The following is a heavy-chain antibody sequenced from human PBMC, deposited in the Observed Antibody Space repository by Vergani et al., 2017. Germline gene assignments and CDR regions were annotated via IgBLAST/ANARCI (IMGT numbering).Heavy chain of an antibody. V-gene: IGHV4-59*08. CDR2: IYYSGST. Sequence: QVQLQESGPGLVKPSETLSLTCTVPGGSISSYYWSWIRQPPGKGLEWIGYIYYSGSTNYNPSLKSGVTISVDTSKNQFSLKLSSGTAAETAVYYCAGSSSWYGKYLQHGGQGTLVTVSS. D-gene: IGHD6-13*01. J-gene: IGHJ1*01. CDR1: GGSISSYY. CDR3: AGSSSWYGKYLQH.